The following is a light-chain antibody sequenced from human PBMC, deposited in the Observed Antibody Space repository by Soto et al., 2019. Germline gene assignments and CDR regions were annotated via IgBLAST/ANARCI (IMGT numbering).Light chain of an antibody. J-gene: IGKJ1*01. CDR3: QQRYSWPLT. V-gene: IGKV3-11*01. Sequence: EIVLTQSPATLSLSPGEIATLSCSASQSVISQLRWYQHNPGQAPSLLIYDTSNRAPGIPARFSGSGAGTDFTLTISSLEPEDFAVYYCQQRYSWPLTFGQRTKVEIK. CDR2: DTS. CDR1: QSVISQ.